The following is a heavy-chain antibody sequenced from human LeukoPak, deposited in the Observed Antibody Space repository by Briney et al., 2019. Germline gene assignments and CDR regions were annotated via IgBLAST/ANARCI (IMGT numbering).Heavy chain of an antibody. CDR2: IYYSGST. V-gene: IGHV4-39*07. CDR1: GGSISSSSYY. CDR3: ARDLTGRNWFDP. Sequence: SETLSLTCTVSGGSISSSSYYWSWIRQPPGKGLEWIGSIYYSGSTYYNPSLKSRVTISVDTSKNQFSLKLSSVTAADTAVYYCARDLTGRNWFDPWGQGTLVTVSS. D-gene: IGHD1-20*01. J-gene: IGHJ5*02.